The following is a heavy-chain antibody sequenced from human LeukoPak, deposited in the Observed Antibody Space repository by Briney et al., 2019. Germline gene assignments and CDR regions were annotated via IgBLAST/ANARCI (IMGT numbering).Heavy chain of an antibody. CDR2: IRYDGSNK. D-gene: IGHD6-13*01. Sequence: GGSLRLSCAASGFAASGFTFSTFGMHWVRQAPGKGLEWVAFIRYDGSNKYYADSVKGRFTISRDNSKNTLYLQMNSLRAEDPAVYYCALFAAAGPHYYYYLDVWGKETTVTISS. J-gene: IGHJ6*03. CDR3: ALFAAAGPHYYYYLDV. V-gene: IGHV3-30*02. CDR1: GFTFSTFG.